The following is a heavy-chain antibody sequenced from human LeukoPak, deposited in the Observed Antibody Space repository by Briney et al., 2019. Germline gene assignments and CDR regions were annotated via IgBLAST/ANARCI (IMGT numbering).Heavy chain of an antibody. CDR2: INPGGGST. Sequence: ASVKVSCKTSGYIFTNYFLHWVRQAPGQGLEWMGLINPGGGSTSYAQKFQGRVTMTNNTSTSTVYMELSSLRSEDTAVYYCALPACSGGSGGICYRDYFDYWGQGTLVTVSS. CDR3: ALPACSGGSGGICYRDYFDY. D-gene: IGHD2-15*01. J-gene: IGHJ4*02. V-gene: IGHV1-46*01. CDR1: GYIFTNYF.